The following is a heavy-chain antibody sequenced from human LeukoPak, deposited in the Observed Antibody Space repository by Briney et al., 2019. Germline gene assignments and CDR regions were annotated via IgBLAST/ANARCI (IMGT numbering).Heavy chain of an antibody. D-gene: IGHD5-24*01. CDR3: ARPATIRDGYNWSYFDY. CDR1: GGSFSGYY. J-gene: IGHJ4*02. Sequence: SETLSLTCAVYGGSFSGYYWSWIRQPPGKGLEWIGEINHSGSTNYNPSLKSRVTISVDTSKNQFSLKLSSVTAADTAVYYCARPATIRDGYNWSYFDYWGQGTLVTVSS. V-gene: IGHV4-34*01. CDR2: INHSGST.